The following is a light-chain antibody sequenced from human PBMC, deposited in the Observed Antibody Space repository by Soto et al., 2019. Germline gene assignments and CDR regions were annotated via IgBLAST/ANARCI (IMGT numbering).Light chain of an antibody. Sequence: EIVLTQSPGTLSLSPGERGTLSCRASQSVSSNYIAWYQQKPGQAPMLLFYGASRRATGIPDRFSGSGSGTDFTLTISRLEPENFAVYYCQVYDASPMYTFGLGTKLEIK. J-gene: IGKJ2*01. V-gene: IGKV3-20*01. CDR1: QSVSSNY. CDR2: GAS. CDR3: QVYDASPMYT.